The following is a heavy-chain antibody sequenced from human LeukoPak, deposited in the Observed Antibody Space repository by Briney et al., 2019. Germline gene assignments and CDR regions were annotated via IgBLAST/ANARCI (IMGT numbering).Heavy chain of an antibody. CDR3: AKAGKYYYDSSGYLFDY. J-gene: IGHJ4*02. D-gene: IGHD3-22*01. CDR1: GFTFSSYA. CDR2: ISGSGGST. Sequence: PGGSLRLSCAASGFTFSSYAMSWVRQAPGNGLEWVSAISGSGGSTYYADSVKGRFTISRDNSKNTLYLQMNSLRAEDTAVYYCAKAGKYYYDSSGYLFDYWGQGTLVTVSS. V-gene: IGHV3-23*01.